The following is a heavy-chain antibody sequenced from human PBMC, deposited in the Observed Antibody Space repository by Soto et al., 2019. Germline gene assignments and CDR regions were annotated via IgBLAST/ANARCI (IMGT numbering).Heavy chain of an antibody. CDR3: ARGWDSSSSVNWFDP. D-gene: IGHD6-6*01. CDR1: GGTFSSYA. V-gene: IGHV1-69*13. CDR2: IIPIFGTA. Sequence: ASVKVSCKASGGTFSSYAISWVRQAPGQGLEWMGGIIPIFGTANYAQKFQGRVTITADESTSTAYMELSSLRSEDTAVYYCARGWDSSSSVNWFDPWGQGTLVTVSS. J-gene: IGHJ5*02.